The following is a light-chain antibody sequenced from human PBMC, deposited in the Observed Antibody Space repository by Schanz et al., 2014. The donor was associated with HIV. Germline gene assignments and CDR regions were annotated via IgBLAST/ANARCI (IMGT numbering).Light chain of an antibody. V-gene: IGKV2-30*01. Sequence: VVLTQSPVSLPVTLGQPASISCRSSHSLVFIDGDIYLNWFHQRPGQSPRRLIYKVSNRDSGVTDRFSGSGSGTYFTLEISRVEAEDVGIYYCMQGTYRPLTFGGGTKVEIK. CDR1: HSLVFIDGDIY. CDR2: KVS. J-gene: IGKJ4*01. CDR3: MQGTYRPLT.